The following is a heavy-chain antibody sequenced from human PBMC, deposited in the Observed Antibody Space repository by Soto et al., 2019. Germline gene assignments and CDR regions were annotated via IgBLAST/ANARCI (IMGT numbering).Heavy chain of an antibody. CDR2: IDPSDSDN. Sequence: PGESLKISCKGSGYSFTNSWISWVRQMPGKGLEWMGRIDPSDSDNNYSPSFQGHVTISADKSISTAYLQWSSLKASDTAMYYCVRLWTRGDYYYGMDVWGQGTTVTVSS. J-gene: IGHJ6*02. CDR1: GYSFTNSW. D-gene: IGHD3-10*01. CDR3: VRLWTRGDYYYGMDV. V-gene: IGHV5-10-1*01.